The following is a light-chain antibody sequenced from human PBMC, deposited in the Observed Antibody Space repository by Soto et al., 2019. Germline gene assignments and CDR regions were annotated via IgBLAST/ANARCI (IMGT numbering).Light chain of an antibody. Sequence: QSALTQPRSASGSPGQSVAISCTGTSSDVGGYNYVSWYQQYPGKAPKLMIYDVNKWPSGVPDRFSGSKSGNTASLTISGLQAEDEADYYCSSYAGSNTWAFGGGTKLTVL. V-gene: IGLV2-11*01. CDR3: SSYAGSNTWA. CDR2: DVN. J-gene: IGLJ3*02. CDR1: SSDVGGYNY.